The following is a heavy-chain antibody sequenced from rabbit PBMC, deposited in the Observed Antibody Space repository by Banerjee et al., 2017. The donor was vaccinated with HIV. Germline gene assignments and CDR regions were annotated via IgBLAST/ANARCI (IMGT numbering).Heavy chain of an antibody. Sequence: QSLEESGGDLVKPGGTLTLTCKASGIDFSSYYYMCWVRQAPGKGLEWIACICTGSSGSTYYASWAKGRFTISKTSSTTVTLQMTSLTAADTATYFCARDQYAGYDGYGWNFNLWGPGTLVTVS. CDR2: ICTGSSGST. CDR1: GIDFSSYYY. CDR3: ARDQYAGYDGYGWNFNL. D-gene: IGHD7-1*01. V-gene: IGHV1S40*01. J-gene: IGHJ4*01.